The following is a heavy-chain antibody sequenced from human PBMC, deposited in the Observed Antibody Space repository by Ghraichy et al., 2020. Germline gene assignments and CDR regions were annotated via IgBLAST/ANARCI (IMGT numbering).Heavy chain of an antibody. Sequence: GSLRLSCAASGFTFSTYALHWVRQAPGKGLEWVAFISYDGRNTHYADSVKGRFTVSRDNSKNTLYLQMNSLRAEDTAVFYCARTYSSGWYRDYGLDVWGQGTTVTVSS. V-gene: IGHV3-30*04. J-gene: IGHJ6*02. CDR1: GFTFSTYA. CDR3: ARTYSSGWYRDYGLDV. D-gene: IGHD6-19*01. CDR2: ISYDGRNT.